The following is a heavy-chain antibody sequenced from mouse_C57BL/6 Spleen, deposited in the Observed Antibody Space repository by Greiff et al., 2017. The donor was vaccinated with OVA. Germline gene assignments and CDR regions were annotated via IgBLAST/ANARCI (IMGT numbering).Heavy chain of an antibody. CDR2: IYPRSGNT. D-gene: IGHD1-1*01. CDR1: GYTFTSSG. J-gene: IGHJ3*01. CDR3: ARGGGGSSYFAY. Sequence: VQLQQSGAELVRPGASVKLSCKASGYTFTSSGISWVKQRTGQGLEWIGEIYPRSGNTYYNEKFKGKATLTADKSSSTAYMELRSLTSEDSAVYFCARGGGGSSYFAYWGQGTLVTVSA. V-gene: IGHV1-81*01.